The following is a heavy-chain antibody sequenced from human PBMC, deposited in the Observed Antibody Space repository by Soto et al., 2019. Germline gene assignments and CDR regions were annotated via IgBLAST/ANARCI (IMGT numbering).Heavy chain of an antibody. CDR2: IIPIFGTA. CDR3: AGHGGRHSGGIDY. CDR1: GCTVSSYS. D-gene: IGHD1-26*01. V-gene: IGHV1-69*01. J-gene: IGHJ4*02. Sequence: QVQLVQSGVEVKKPGSAVKFPCKASGCTVSSYSINWGRQAPGQGLEWMGEIIPIFGTANYAQKFQGRVTITADESTSTAYMELGTLRSEYTAVYYCAGHGGRHSGGIDYWGQGTLVTVSS.